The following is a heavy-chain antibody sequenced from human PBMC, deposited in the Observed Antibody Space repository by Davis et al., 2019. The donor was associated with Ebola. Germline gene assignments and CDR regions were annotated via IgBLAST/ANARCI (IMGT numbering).Heavy chain of an antibody. CDR1: GFTVNNYY. Sequence: PGGSLRLSCAASGFTVNNYYMIWVRQAPGKGLEWVSVIHSGGSTYYADSVKGRFTISRDNSKNTLYLQRNSLRAEDTAVYYCARDRDSGTYWGNYKYGMDVWGKGTTVTVSS. J-gene: IGHJ6*04. CDR3: ARDRDSGTYWGNYKYGMDV. CDR2: IHSGGST. V-gene: IGHV3-53*01. D-gene: IGHD1-26*01.